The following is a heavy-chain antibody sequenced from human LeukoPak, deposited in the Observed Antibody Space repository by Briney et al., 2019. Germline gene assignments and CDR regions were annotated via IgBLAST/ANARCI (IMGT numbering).Heavy chain of an antibody. CDR1: GYTFTSYG. D-gene: IGHD3-10*01. CDR3: ARATYYYGSGSYYNDSWFDP. J-gene: IGHJ5*02. CDR2: ISAYNGNT. V-gene: IGHV1-18*01. Sequence: ASVKVSCKASGYTFTSYGISWVRQAPGQGLEWMGWISAYNGNTNYAQKLQGRVTMTTDTSTSTAYMELRSLRSDDTAVYYCARATYYYGSGSYYNDSWFDPWGQGTLVTVSS.